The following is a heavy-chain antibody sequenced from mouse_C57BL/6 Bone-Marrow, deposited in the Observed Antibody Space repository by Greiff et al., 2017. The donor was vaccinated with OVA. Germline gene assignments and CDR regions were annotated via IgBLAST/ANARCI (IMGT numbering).Heavy chain of an antibody. Sequence: EVKLVESGGGLVQPGGSMKLSCAASGFTFSDAWMDSVRQSPEKGLEWVAEIRNKANNHATYYAESVKGRFTISRDDSKSSVYLQMNSLRAEDTGIYYCTRGGYYVAMDYWGQGTSVTVSS. CDR3: TRGGYYVAMDY. D-gene: IGHD2-3*01. CDR1: GFTFSDAW. V-gene: IGHV6-6*01. J-gene: IGHJ4*01. CDR2: IRNKANNHAT.